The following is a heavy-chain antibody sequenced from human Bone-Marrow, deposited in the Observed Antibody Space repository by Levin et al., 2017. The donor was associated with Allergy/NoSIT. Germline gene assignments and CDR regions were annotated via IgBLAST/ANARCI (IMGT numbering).Heavy chain of an antibody. D-gene: IGHD3-22*01. CDR3: AKGAAYYYERGGYAPTYHGMGV. CDR2: ISFDGSDK. Sequence: PGGSLRLSCTASGFDFSTFGLHWVRQAPGKGLEWVAFISFDGSDKKSADSVKGRFTISRDNSKNTLFLQIKSLRADDTALYYCAKGAAYYYERGGYAPTYHGMGVWGQGTTVTVSS. J-gene: IGHJ6*02. V-gene: IGHV3-30*18. CDR1: GFDFSTFG.